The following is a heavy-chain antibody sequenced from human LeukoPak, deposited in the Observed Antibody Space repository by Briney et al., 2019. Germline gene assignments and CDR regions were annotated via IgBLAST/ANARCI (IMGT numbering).Heavy chain of an antibody. CDR2: INNDGTTT. Sequence: GGSLRLSCAPSGFTFSGAWMHWVRQAPGKGLVWVSRINNDGTTTMYADSVKGRFTLSRDNAKNTLYLQMNSLRAEDTAVYYCARVSGPGMNEYFHLWGQGTLVTVSS. J-gene: IGHJ1*01. D-gene: IGHD3-10*01. V-gene: IGHV3-74*03. CDR3: ARVSGPGMNEYFHL. CDR1: GFTFSGAW.